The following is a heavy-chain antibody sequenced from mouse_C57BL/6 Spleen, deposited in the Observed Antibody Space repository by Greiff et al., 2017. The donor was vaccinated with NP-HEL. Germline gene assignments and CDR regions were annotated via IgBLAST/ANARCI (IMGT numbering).Heavy chain of an antibody. CDR2: IYPGDGDT. CDR3: ATGGPGGFAY. J-gene: IGHJ3*01. V-gene: IGHV1-80*01. Sequence: QVQLQQSGAELVKPGASVKISCKASGYAFSSYWMNWVRQRPGKGLEWIGQIYPGDGDTNYNGKFKGKATLTADKSSSAAYMLLSSLTSEDSAVYFCATGGPGGFAYWGQGTLVTVSA. CDR1: GYAFSSYW.